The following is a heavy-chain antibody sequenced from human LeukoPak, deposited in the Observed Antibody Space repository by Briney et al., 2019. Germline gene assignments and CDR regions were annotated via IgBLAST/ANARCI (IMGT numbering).Heavy chain of an antibody. D-gene: IGHD2-15*01. CDR2: IYYSGST. V-gene: IGHV4-39*07. CDR1: GGSISSGSYY. J-gene: IGHJ4*02. Sequence: PSQTLSLTCTVSGGSISSGSYYWSWIRQPAGKGLEWIGSIYYSGSTYYNPSLKSRVTISVDTSKNQFSLKLSSVTAADTAVYYCARVGGYCSGGSCYNFDYWGQGTLVTVSS. CDR3: ARVGGYCSGGSCYNFDY.